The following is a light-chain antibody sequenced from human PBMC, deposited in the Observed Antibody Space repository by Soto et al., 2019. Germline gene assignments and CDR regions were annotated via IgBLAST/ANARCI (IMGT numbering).Light chain of an antibody. J-gene: IGLJ1*01. CDR3: QTWGTGIHYV. CDR1: SGHSSDA. CDR2: LNSDGSH. V-gene: IGLV4-69*01. Sequence: QPVLTQSPSASASLGASVKLTCTLSSGHSSDAIAWHQQQPEKGPRYLMKLNSDGSHSKGDGIPDRFSGSSSGAERYLTISSLQSEDEADYYCQTWGTGIHYVFGTGTKLTV.